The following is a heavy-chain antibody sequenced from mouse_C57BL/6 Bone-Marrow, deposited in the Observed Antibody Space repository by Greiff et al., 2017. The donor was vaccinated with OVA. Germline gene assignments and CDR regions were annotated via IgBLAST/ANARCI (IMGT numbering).Heavy chain of an antibody. Sequence: EVKVVESGGDLVKPGGSLKLSCAASGFTFSSYGMSWVRQTPDKRLEWVATISSGGSYPYYPDSVKGRVTISRDNAKNTLYLQMSSLKSEDTAMYYCARHWDVYFDYWGQGTTLTVSS. CDR2: ISSGGSYP. CDR1: GFTFSSYG. J-gene: IGHJ2*01. CDR3: ARHWDVYFDY. D-gene: IGHD4-1*01. V-gene: IGHV5-6*01.